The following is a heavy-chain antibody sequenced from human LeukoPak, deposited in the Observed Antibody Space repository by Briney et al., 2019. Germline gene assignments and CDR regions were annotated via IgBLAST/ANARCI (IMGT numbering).Heavy chain of an antibody. J-gene: IGHJ4*02. CDR1: GYTFTSYT. Sequence: GASVKVSFKASGYTFTSYTLNWVRQAPGQGLEWMGWINTNTGNPTYAQGFTGRFVFSLDTSLSTAYLQISSLKTEDTAVYFCARGNRAVGVDSWGQGTLVTVSS. CDR2: INTNTGNP. V-gene: IGHV7-4-1*02. CDR3: ARGNRAVGVDS. D-gene: IGHD6-19*01.